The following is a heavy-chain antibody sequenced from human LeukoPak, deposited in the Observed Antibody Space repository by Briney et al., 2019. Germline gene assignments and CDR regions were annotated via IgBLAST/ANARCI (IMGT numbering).Heavy chain of an antibody. CDR2: ISYDGSNK. D-gene: IGHD3-3*01. Sequence: RGSLRLSCAASGFTFSSYAMHWVRQAPGKGLEWVAVISYDGSNKYYADSVKGRFTISRDNSKNTLYLQMNSLRAEDTAVYYCARVPTGYYDFWSLDYWGQGTLVTVSS. CDR1: GFTFSSYA. V-gene: IGHV3-30-3*01. CDR3: ARVPTGYYDFWSLDY. J-gene: IGHJ4*02.